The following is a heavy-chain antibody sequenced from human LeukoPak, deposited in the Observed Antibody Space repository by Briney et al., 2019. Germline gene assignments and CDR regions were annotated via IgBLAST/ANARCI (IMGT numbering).Heavy chain of an antibody. Sequence: GGSLRLSCAASGFTFSSYSMNWVRQAPGKGLEWVSSISSSSSYIYYADSVKGRFTISRDNAKNSLYLQMNSLRAEDTAVYYCAKYSSSWPPVSDYWGQGTLVTVSS. D-gene: IGHD6-13*01. V-gene: IGHV3-21*01. CDR2: ISSSSSYI. CDR3: AKYSSSWPPVSDY. CDR1: GFTFSSYS. J-gene: IGHJ4*02.